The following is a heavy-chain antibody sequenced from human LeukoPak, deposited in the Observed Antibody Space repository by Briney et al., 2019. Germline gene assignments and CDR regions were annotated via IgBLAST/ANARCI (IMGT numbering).Heavy chain of an antibody. CDR3: ARVGGYSSHPSGYMDV. J-gene: IGHJ6*03. CDR1: GGSISSSSYY. V-gene: IGHV4-39*07. D-gene: IGHD6-13*01. CDR2: IYYSGST. Sequence: PSETLSLTCTVSGGSISSSSYYWGWIRQPPGKGLEWIGSIYYSGSTYYNPSLKSRVTISVDTSKNQFSLKLSSVTAADTAVYYCARVGGYSSHPSGYMDVWGKGTTVTVSS.